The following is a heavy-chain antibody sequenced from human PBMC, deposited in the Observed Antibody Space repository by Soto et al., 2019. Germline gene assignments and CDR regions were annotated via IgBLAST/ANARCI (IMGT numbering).Heavy chain of an antibody. V-gene: IGHV5-51*01. CDR1: GYSFTSYW. J-gene: IGHJ6*02. CDR2: IYPGDSDT. CDR3: ASFLLPYCGGGSCSGLYYHYGMEV. Sequence: PGESLKISCQGSGYSFTSYWIGWVRQMPGKGLEKMRIIYPGDSDTRYSPSYQSQDTTSADKTISTAYLQWRSLKASDTAMYYFASFLLPYCGGGSCSGLYYHYGMEVWGQGTTVIVSS. D-gene: IGHD2-15*01.